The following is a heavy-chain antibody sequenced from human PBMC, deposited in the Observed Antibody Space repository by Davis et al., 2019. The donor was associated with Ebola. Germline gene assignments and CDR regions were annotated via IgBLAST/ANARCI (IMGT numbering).Heavy chain of an antibody. J-gene: IGHJ3*02. CDR3: ARLTTVVTPEGAFDI. V-gene: IGHV5-51*01. D-gene: IGHD4-23*01. Sequence: GESLKISCKASGYNFNNYWIAWVRQMPGKGLEWMGIIYPGDSETRYSPSFEGQVTISVDKSINTAYLQWSSLKASDTAMYYCARLTTVVTPEGAFDIWGQGTMVTVSS. CDR2: IYPGDSET. CDR1: GYNFNNYW.